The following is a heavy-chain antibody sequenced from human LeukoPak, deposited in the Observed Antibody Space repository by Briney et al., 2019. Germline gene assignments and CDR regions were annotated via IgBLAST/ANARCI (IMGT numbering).Heavy chain of an antibody. V-gene: IGHV1-69*05. CDR1: GGTFSSYA. Sequence: GASVKVSCKASGGTFSSYAISWVRQAPGQGLEWMGGIIPIFGTANYAQKLQGRVTMTTDTSTSTAYMELRSLRSDDTAVYYCASVRSHDFWSGYTGRNYYGMDVWGQGTTVTVSS. D-gene: IGHD3-3*01. CDR3: ASVRSHDFWSGYTGRNYYGMDV. CDR2: IIPIFGTA. J-gene: IGHJ6*02.